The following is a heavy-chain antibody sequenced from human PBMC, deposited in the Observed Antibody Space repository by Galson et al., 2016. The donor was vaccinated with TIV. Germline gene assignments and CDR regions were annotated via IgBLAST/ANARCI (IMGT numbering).Heavy chain of an antibody. CDR1: NASISNYY. Sequence: SETLSLTCTVSNASISNYYWSWIRQPPGRGLEWIEYIYQSGSTDYNPSLKSRVTISRDTSKNQLSLKLNSVTAADTAVYYCVRDRVEMVTTDFFYYYMDVWSTGTTVTVS. J-gene: IGHJ6*03. V-gene: IGHV4-59*01. D-gene: IGHD5-24*01. CDR2: IYQSGST. CDR3: VRDRVEMVTTDFFYYYMDV.